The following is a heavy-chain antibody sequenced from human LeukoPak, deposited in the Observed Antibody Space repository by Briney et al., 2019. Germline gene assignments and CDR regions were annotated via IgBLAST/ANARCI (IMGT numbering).Heavy chain of an antibody. CDR2: ISDSGSSGIRT. Sequence: GGSLRLSCAASGFTFSSYGMSWVRQAPGKGLEWVSDISDSGSSGIRTHYADSVKGRFTISRDNSKNTLYLQMNSLRAEDTAVYYCANLQYSSSSEAFDIWGQGTMGTVSS. CDR3: ANLQYSSSSEAFDI. D-gene: IGHD6-6*01. V-gene: IGHV3-23*01. J-gene: IGHJ3*02. CDR1: GFTFSSYG.